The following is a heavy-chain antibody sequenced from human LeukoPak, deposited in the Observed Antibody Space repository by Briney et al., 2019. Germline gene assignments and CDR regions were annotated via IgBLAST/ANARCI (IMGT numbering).Heavy chain of an antibody. Sequence: KASETLSLTCTVSGDSLTSGSRYWSWIRQPAGQGLEWIGHFYSSTRTTYNPSLESRVTISGDTAKNQFSLKLDSVTAADTAVYFCARCMSELDYGDYAYYYHMDVWGKGTTVTVSS. J-gene: IGHJ6*04. V-gene: IGHV4-61*09. CDR1: GDSLTSGSRY. CDR2: FYSSTRT. CDR3: ARCMSELDYGDYAYYYHMDV. D-gene: IGHD4-17*01.